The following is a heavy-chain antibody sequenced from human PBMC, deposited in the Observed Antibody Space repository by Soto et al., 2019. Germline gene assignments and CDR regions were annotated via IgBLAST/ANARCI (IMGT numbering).Heavy chain of an antibody. CDR2: LYGSGGGI. CDR3: AKDAVSGDGVWLVDH. V-gene: IGHV3-23*01. J-gene: IGHJ4*02. Sequence: PGGSLRLSCAASGFTFSSYAMIWARQAPERGLEWVSGLYGSGGGIFYADSVKGRFTISRDNSDNSVHLQMNSLRVEDTAVYYCAKDAVSGDGVWLVDHWGQGPVVTVSS. D-gene: IGHD4-17*01. CDR1: GFTFSSYA.